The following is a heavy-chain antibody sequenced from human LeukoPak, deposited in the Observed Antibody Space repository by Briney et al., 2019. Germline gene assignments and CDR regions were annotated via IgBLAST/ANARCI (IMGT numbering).Heavy chain of an antibody. D-gene: IGHD3-22*01. Sequence: GGSLRLSCAASGFTFRNYAMSWVRQAPGKGLGWVSTISASGASTVYADSVKGRFTISRDNSKNTLYLQMNSLRAEDTAVYYCTKDDGYYDSSGSFLFDSWGQGTLVTVSS. J-gene: IGHJ4*02. V-gene: IGHV3-23*01. CDR2: ISASGAST. CDR3: TKDDGYYDSSGSFLFDS. CDR1: GFTFRNYA.